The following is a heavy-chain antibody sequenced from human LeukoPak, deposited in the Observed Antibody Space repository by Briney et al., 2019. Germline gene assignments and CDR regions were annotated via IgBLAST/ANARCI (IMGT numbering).Heavy chain of an antibody. CDR1: GFTFSSYA. CDR2: ISHGAYTT. V-gene: IGHV3-23*01. CDR3: TTTLTDIVVVPAAIGPRPVDY. Sequence: GGSLRLSCAASGFTFSSYAMSWVRQAPGKGLEWVSTISHGAYTTYYADSVKGRFTISRDSSKNTLYLQMNSLKTEDTAVYYCTTTLTDIVVVPAAIGPRPVDYWGQGTLVTVSS. J-gene: IGHJ4*02. D-gene: IGHD2-2*01.